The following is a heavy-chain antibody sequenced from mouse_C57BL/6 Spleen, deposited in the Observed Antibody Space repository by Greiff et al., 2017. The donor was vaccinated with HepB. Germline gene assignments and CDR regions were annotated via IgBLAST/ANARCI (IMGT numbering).Heavy chain of an antibody. CDR2: INPSNGGT. V-gene: IGHV1-53*01. CDR3: AREEISIITTVVSFDY. CDR1: GYTFTSYW. D-gene: IGHD1-1*01. J-gene: IGHJ2*01. Sequence: QVQLQQPGTELVKPGASVKLSCKASGYTFTSYWMHWVKQRPGQGLEWIGNINPSNGGTNYNEKFKSKATLTVDKSSSTAYMQLSSLTSEDSAVYYCAREEISIITTVVSFDYWGQGTTLTVSS.